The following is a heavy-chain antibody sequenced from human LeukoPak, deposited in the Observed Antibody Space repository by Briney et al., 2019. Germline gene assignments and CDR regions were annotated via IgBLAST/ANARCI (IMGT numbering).Heavy chain of an antibody. J-gene: IGHJ3*02. V-gene: IGHV1-8*01. CDR3: ARGPIGYYDILTGYLGTGAFDI. Sequence: ASVKVSCKASGYTFTSYDINWVRQATGQGLEWMGWMNPNSGNPGYAQKFQGRVTMTRNTSISTAYMELSSLRSEDTAVYYCARGPIGYYDILTGYLGTGAFDIWGQGTMVTVSS. CDR2: MNPNSGNP. CDR1: GYTFTSYD. D-gene: IGHD3-9*01.